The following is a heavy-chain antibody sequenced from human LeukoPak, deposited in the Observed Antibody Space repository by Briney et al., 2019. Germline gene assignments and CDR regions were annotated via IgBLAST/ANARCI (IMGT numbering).Heavy chain of an antibody. V-gene: IGHV3-7*04. CDR1: GFTFSSYW. CDR3: AGDYWSCVDY. D-gene: IGHD1-26*01. CDR2: INQGGSER. J-gene: IGHJ4*02. Sequence: PGGSLRLSCAASGFTFSSYWMSWVRQAPGKGLEWVASINQGGSERYYVDSVKGRFTISRDNAKNSLYLQMNSLRADDTAVYYCAGDYWSCVDYWGQGALVTVSS.